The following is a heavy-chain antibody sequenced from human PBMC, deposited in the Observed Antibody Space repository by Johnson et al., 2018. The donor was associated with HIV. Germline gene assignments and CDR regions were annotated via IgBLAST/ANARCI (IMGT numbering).Heavy chain of an antibody. V-gene: IGHV3-13*01. CDR2: IGTAGDT. J-gene: IGHJ3*02. CDR1: GFTFDDYG. CDR3: VKSGGGWSDAFDI. D-gene: IGHD6-19*01. Sequence: VQLVESGGGVVRPGGSLRLSCAASGFTFDDYGMSWVRQAPGKGLEWVSAIGTAGDTYYPGSVKGRFTISRENAKNSLYLQMNSLRAGDTAVYYCVKSGGGWSDAFDIWGQGTMVTVSS.